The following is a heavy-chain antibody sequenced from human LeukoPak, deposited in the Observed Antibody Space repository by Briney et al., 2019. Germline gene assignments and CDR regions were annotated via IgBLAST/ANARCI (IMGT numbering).Heavy chain of an antibody. V-gene: IGHV4-34*01. CDR1: GGSLSGSC. Sequence: PSETLSLTCAVYGGSLSGSCWSWIRQPPGNGMEWVGEINHSGSTNYNPSLKSRVTISVDTSKNLLSLKLISVTAADTAVYYCATGLSYYYGMDVWGQGTTVTVSS. D-gene: IGHD1-14*01. CDR2: INHSGST. J-gene: IGHJ6*02. CDR3: ATGLSYYYGMDV.